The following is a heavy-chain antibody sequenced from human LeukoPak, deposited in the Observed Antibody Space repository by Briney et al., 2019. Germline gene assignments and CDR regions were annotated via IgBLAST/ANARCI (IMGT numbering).Heavy chain of an antibody. D-gene: IGHD6-13*01. J-gene: IGHJ4*02. Sequence: ASVKVSCKASGYTFTGYYMHWVRQAPGQGLEWMGWINPNSGGTNYAQKFQGRVTMTRDMSTSTAYMELRSLRSDDTAVYYCSRDLPYSSSWESIDYWGQGTLVTVSS. CDR1: GYTFTGYY. V-gene: IGHV1-2*02. CDR2: INPNSGGT. CDR3: SRDLPYSSSWESIDY.